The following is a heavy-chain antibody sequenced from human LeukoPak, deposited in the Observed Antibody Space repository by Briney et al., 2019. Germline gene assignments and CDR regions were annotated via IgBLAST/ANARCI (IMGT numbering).Heavy chain of an antibody. J-gene: IGHJ4*02. CDR1: GFTVSSNY. CDR3: AREAAVGATQFDY. Sequence: GGSLRLSCAASGFTVSSNYMSWVRQAPGKGLEWVSVIYSGGSTHYADSVKGRFTISRDNSKNTLYLQMNSLRAEDTAVYYCAREAAVGATQFDYWGQGTLDTVSS. D-gene: IGHD1-26*01. V-gene: IGHV3-66*01. CDR2: IYSGGST.